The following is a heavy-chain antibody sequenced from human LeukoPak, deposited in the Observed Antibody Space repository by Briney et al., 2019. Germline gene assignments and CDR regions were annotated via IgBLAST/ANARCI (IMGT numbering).Heavy chain of an antibody. CDR2: ISYDGSNK. Sequence: GGSLRLSCAASGFTFSSYAMHWVRQAPGKGLEWVAVISYDGSNKYYADSVKGRFTISRDNSKNTLYLQMNSLRAEDTAVYYCAKAHQRILLQQSYYYYGMDVWGQGTTVTVSS. CDR3: AKAHQRILLQQSYYYYGMDV. V-gene: IGHV3-30*04. J-gene: IGHJ6*02. D-gene: IGHD2-15*01. CDR1: GFTFSSYA.